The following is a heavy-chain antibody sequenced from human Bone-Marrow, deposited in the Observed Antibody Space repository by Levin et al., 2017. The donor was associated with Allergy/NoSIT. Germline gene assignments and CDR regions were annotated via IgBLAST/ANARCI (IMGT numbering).Heavy chain of an antibody. V-gene: IGHV3-21*01. D-gene: IGHD2/OR15-2a*01. CDR3: ASTKPSVDTFLRHQWYFDL. CDR1: GFTFSSYS. CDR2: ISSSSSYI. Sequence: PGESLKISCAASGFTFSSYSMNWVRQAPGKGLEWVSSISSSSSYIYYADSVKGRFTISRDNAKNSLYLQMNSLRAEDTAVYYCASTKPSVDTFLRHQWYFDLWGRGTLVTVSS. J-gene: IGHJ2*01.